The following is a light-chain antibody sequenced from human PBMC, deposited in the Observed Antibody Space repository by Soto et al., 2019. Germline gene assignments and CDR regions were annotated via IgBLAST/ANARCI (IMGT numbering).Light chain of an antibody. CDR1: QSVSSSY. CDR2: GAS. V-gene: IGKV3-20*01. Sequence: ESELRQSPGTVSLSPGERATLSCRASQSVSSSYLAWYQQKPGQAPRLLIYGASTRATGIPDRFSGSGSGTDFTFTISRLESEDFAVYFCQQYGSSPLTFGGGTKVEIK. J-gene: IGKJ4*01. CDR3: QQYGSSPLT.